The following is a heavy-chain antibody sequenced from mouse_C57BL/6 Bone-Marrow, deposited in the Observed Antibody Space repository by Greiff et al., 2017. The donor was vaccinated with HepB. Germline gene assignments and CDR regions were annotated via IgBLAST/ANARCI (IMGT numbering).Heavy chain of an antibody. CDR2: IDPSDSYT. CDR1: GYTFTSYW. CDR3: ARSEAYWYFDV. Sequence: QVQLQQPGAELVMPGASVKLSCKASGYTFTSYWMHWVKQRPGQGLEWIGEIDPSDSYTNYNQKFKGKSTLTVDKSSITAYMQLSSLTSEDSAVYYCARSEAYWYFDVWGTGTTVTVSS. V-gene: IGHV1-69*01. J-gene: IGHJ1*03.